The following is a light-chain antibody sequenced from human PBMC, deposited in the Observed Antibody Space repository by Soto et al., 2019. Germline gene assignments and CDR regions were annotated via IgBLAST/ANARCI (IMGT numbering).Light chain of an antibody. CDR2: GAS. CDR3: QQYDTSPPFT. V-gene: IGKV3-20*01. J-gene: IGKJ5*01. Sequence: EIVLTQSPGTLSLSPGERATLSCRASQSVSSAYLAWYQQKPGQAPRLLIYGASTRATGIPDRFSGSASGTDFTLTISRLEPEDFAVYYCQQYDTSPPFTFGQGTRLEIK. CDR1: QSVSSAY.